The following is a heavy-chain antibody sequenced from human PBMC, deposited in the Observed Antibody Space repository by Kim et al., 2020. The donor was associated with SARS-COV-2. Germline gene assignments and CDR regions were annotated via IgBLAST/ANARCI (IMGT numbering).Heavy chain of an antibody. D-gene: IGHD2-15*01. CDR3: ARDREGYCSGGSCRFYYYYYGMDV. CDR1: GFTFSDYY. V-gene: IGHV3-11*05. J-gene: IGHJ6*02. CDR2: ISSSSSYT. Sequence: GGSLRLSCAASGFTFSDYYMSWIRQAPGKGLEWVSYISSSSSYTNYADSVKGRFTISRDNAKNSLYLQMNSLRAEDTAVYYCARDREGYCSGGSCRFYYYYYGMDVWGQGTTVTVSS.